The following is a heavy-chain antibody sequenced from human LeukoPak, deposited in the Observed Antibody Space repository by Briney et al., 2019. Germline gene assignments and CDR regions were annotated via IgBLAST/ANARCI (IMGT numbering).Heavy chain of an antibody. CDR2: LSGSGNSI. V-gene: IGHV3-23*01. CDR3: AKGSITAARYDS. J-gene: IGHJ5*01. CDR1: GFTFSSYT. D-gene: IGHD6-6*01. Sequence: GGSLRLSCAASGFTFSSYTMNWVRQAPGKGLEWVSSLSGSGNSIYYADSVKGRFTISRDNSNNTLYLQMKSLRAEDMAVYYCAKGSITAARYDSWGQETLVAVSS.